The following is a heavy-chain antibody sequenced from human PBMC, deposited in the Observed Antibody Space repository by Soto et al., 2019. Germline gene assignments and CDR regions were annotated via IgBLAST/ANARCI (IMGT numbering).Heavy chain of an antibody. J-gene: IGHJ5*02. CDR2: IYYSGST. CDR3: ARHGSVSYYDILTGPTGNWFDP. D-gene: IGHD3-9*01. V-gene: IGHV4-39*01. CDR1: VGSISSSSYY. Sequence: PSETLSLTCTVSVGSISSSSYYWGWIRQPPGKGLEWIGSIYYSGSTYYNPSLKSRVTISVDTSKNQFSLKLSSATAADTAVYYCARHGSVSYYDILTGPTGNWFDPWGQGTLVTVSS.